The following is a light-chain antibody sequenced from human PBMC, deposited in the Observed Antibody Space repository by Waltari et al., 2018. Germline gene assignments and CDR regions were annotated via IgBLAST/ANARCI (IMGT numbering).Light chain of an antibody. J-gene: IGLJ2*01. CDR3: TSYASSNSVV. V-gene: IGLV2-8*01. Sequence: QSALTQPPSASGSPGPSVTISCTGTSSDVGGYNYVFWYQQHPGKAPKLMIYEVSKRPSGVPDRFSGSKSGNTASLTVSGLQAEDEADYYCTSYASSNSVVFGGGTKLTVL. CDR1: SSDVGGYNY. CDR2: EVS.